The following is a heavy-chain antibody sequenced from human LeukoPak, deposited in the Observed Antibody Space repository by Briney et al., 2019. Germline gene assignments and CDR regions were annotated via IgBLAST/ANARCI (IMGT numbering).Heavy chain of an antibody. CDR2: ISWNSGSI. D-gene: IGHD3-22*01. CDR1: GFTFDDYA. CDR3: AKDYYDSSGYYFFFGY. V-gene: IGHV3-9*01. Sequence: GGSLRLSCAASGFTFDDYAMHWVRQAPGKGLEWVSGISWNSGSIGYADSVKGRFTISRDNAKNSLYLQMNSLRAEDTALYYCAKDYYDSSGYYFFFGYWGQGTLVTVSS. J-gene: IGHJ4*02.